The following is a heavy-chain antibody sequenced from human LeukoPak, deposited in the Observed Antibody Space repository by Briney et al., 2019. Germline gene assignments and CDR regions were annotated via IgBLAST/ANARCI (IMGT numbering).Heavy chain of an antibody. J-gene: IGHJ6*02. CDR2: VGRDGSI. V-gene: IGHV3-21*01. CDR3: ASLRVQPRRGPSMDV. CDR1: GFTFNTYT. Sequence: GGSLRLSCVASGFTFNTYTMNWVRQAPGKGLEWISCVGRDGSIHYADSVKGRITISRDNAKNSLFLQMNSLRAEDTAVYYCASLRVQPRRGPSMDVWGQGTTVTVSS.